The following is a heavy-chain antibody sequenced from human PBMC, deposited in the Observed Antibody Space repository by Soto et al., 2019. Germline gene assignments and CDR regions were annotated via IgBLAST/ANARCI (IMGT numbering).Heavy chain of an antibody. CDR1: GYTFSSHG. J-gene: IGHJ6*02. D-gene: IGHD6-25*01. Sequence: QVQLVQSGAEGKKPGASVKVSCEASGYTFSSHGISWVRQAPGQGLEWMGWISVYSGNTNYAQRLQGRVTMTRDRFTSTVYMELRSLRSDDTAVYYCARDKWGLAAPDYHYYAMDVWGQGTTVTVSS. V-gene: IGHV1-18*04. CDR2: ISVYSGNT. CDR3: ARDKWGLAAPDYHYYAMDV.